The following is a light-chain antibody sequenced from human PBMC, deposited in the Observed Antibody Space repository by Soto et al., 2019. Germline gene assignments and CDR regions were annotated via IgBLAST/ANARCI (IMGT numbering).Light chain of an antibody. CDR3: QQFYDLPIT. J-gene: IGKJ5*01. V-gene: IGKV1-33*01. CDR1: QDISDV. Sequence: DIQMTQSPSALSASVGCRVTITCQASQDISDVLNWYQQQPAKAPKVLIYDASKLQTGVPSRFSGRGSGKDVTFTISSLQPDDSGTYYCQQFYDLPITFGQGTRLEI. CDR2: DAS.